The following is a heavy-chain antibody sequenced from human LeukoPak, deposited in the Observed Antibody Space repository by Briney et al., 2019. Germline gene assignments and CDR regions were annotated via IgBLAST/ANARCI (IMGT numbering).Heavy chain of an antibody. CDR1: GYIFTGYY. J-gene: IGHJ4*02. CDR2: INPNSGDT. D-gene: IGHD3-22*01. CDR3: ARALRAYYPLDY. Sequence: ASVKVSCKASGYIFTGYYMHWVRQAPGQGLEWMGWINPNSGDTNYAQKFQGRVTMTRDTSISTAYMELSRLRSDDTAVYYCARALRAYYPLDYWGQGTLVTVSS. V-gene: IGHV1-2*02.